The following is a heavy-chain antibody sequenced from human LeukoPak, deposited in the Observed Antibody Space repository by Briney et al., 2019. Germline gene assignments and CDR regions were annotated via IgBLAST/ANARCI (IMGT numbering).Heavy chain of an antibody. CDR3: ARAVTTVVTLDY. D-gene: IGHD4-23*01. Sequence: AASVKVSCKASGGTFSSYAISWVRQAPGQGLEWMGGIIPIFGTTNYAQKFQGRVTITADESTSTAYMDLSSLRSEDTAVYYCARAVTTVVTLDYWGQGTLVTVSS. J-gene: IGHJ4*02. CDR2: IIPIFGTT. V-gene: IGHV1-69*13. CDR1: GGTFSSYA.